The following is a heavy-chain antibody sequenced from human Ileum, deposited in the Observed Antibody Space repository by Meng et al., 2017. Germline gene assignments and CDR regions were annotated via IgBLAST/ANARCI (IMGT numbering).Heavy chain of an antibody. CDR1: GCSISSGGHY. V-gene: IGHV4-31*03. CDR3: ARGGDPNCRMRDVFDV. Sequence: SETLSLTCPVSGCSISSGGHYWSWIRQHPGKGLEWMGYIYYSGRTDYNPSLQSRVTISIDRSHNQFSLKLNSVTTADTAVYYCARGGDPNCRMRDVFDVWGQGTTVTVSS. CDR2: IYYSGRT. J-gene: IGHJ3*01. D-gene: IGHD7-27*01.